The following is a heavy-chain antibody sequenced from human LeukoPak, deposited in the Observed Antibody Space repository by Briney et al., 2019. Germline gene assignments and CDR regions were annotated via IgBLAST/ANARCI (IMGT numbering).Heavy chain of an antibody. CDR1: GRSISSYY. D-gene: IGHD1-26*01. CDR3: ARESGGGY. V-gene: IGHV4-59*13. Sequence: KPSETLSLTCTVSGRSISSYYWSWIRRPPGKGLEWIGYIYYSGSTNYNPSLKSRVTISVDTSKNKVSLKLSSVTAADTAVYYCARESGGGYWGQGTLVTVSS. CDR2: IYYSGST. J-gene: IGHJ4*02.